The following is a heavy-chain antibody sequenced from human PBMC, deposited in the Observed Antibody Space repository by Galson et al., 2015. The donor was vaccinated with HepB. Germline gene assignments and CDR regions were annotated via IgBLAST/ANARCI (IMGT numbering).Heavy chain of an antibody. Sequence: SLRLSCAASGFTFSSYAMHWVRQAPGKGLEWVAVISYDGSNKYYADSVKGRFTISRDNSKNTLYLQMNSLRAEDTAVYYCAKDIVVVVAASGFDYWGQGTLVTVSS. J-gene: IGHJ4*02. CDR3: AKDIVVVVAASGFDY. CDR2: ISYDGSNK. CDR1: GFTFSSYA. D-gene: IGHD2-15*01. V-gene: IGHV3-30-3*01.